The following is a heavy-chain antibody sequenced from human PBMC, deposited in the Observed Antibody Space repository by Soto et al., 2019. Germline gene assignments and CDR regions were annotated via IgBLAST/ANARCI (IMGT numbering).Heavy chain of an antibody. D-gene: IGHD2-15*01. CDR3: TKGCSSSSNCYIIDY. CDR1: GFTFSSNG. Sequence: QVQLVESGGGVVQPGRSLRLSCAASGFTFSSNGMHWVRQAPGKGLGWVAVMSNDGSHTSYADSAKGRFTISRDNSKNTLYLQMNSLRAEDSGIYYCTKGCSSSSNCYIIDYWGQGALVTVSS. V-gene: IGHV3-30*18. J-gene: IGHJ4*02. CDR2: MSNDGSHT.